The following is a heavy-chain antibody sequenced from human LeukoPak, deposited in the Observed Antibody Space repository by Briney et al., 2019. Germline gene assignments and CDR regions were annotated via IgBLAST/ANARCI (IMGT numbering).Heavy chain of an antibody. V-gene: IGHV3-33*01. Sequence: GGSLRLSCGASGFTFSTYGMQWVRQAPGKGLEWVAVMWYDGSKKYYADSVKGRFTVSRDNSKNTLYLEMNSLRAEDTAVYYCARAMAGADYWGQGTLVTVSS. CDR1: GFTFSTYG. J-gene: IGHJ4*02. CDR2: MWYDGSKK. D-gene: IGHD1-26*01. CDR3: ARAMAGADY.